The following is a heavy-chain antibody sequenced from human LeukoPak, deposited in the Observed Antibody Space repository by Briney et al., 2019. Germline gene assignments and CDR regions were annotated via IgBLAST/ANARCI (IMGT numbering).Heavy chain of an antibody. CDR3: ASGGDYGNY. J-gene: IGHJ4*02. D-gene: IGHD4-17*01. CDR1: GGTFSSYA. V-gene: IGHV1-69*13. Sequence: APGKVSCKASGGTFSSYAISWVRQAPGQGLEWMGGIIPIFGTANYAQKFQGRVTITADESTSTAYMELSSLRSEDTAVYYCASGGDYGNYWGQGTLVTVSS. CDR2: IIPIFGTA.